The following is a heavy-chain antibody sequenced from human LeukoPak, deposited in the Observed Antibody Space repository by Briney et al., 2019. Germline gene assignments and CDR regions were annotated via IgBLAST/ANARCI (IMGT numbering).Heavy chain of an antibody. J-gene: IGHJ4*02. V-gene: IGHV4-34*01. CDR1: GGSFSGYY. CDR3: ARGRKDYYGSGSYYGY. Sequence: SETLSLTCAVYGGSFSGYYWSWIRQPPGKGLEWIGEINHSGSTNYNPSLKSRVTISVDTSKNQSSLKLSSVTAADTAVYYCARGRKDYYGSGSYYGYWGQGTLVTVSS. CDR2: INHSGST. D-gene: IGHD3-10*01.